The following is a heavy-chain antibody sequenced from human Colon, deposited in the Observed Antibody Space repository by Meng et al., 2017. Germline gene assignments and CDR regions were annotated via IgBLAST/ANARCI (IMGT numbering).Heavy chain of an antibody. Sequence: LQPLAPCIVRPPVPLPPTSTVPGAPAPSVSHSWSSTRHAPGKGLEWIGYIFHSGSTNYNPSLKSRVTLSVDTSKNQFSLKLGSVTAADTAVYYCARVIGGWPYYFDYWGQGTLVTVSS. J-gene: IGHJ4*02. D-gene: IGHD6-19*01. V-gene: IGHV4-61*01. CDR1: GAPAPSVSHS. CDR2: IFHSGST. CDR3: ARVIGGWPYYFDY.